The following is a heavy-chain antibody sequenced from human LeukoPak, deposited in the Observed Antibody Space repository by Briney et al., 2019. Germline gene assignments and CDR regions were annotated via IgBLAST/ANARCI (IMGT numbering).Heavy chain of an antibody. CDR1: GYTFSNYW. J-gene: IGHJ3*02. CDR2: IYPGDSDT. D-gene: IGHD1-26*01. Sequence: GESLKISCKGSGYTFSNYWIGWVRQMPGKGLEWMGIIYPGDSDTRYSPSFQGQVTISADKSTSTAYLQWSSLRASDTAMYYCARRVAGSYHDAFDIWGQGTMVTVSS. CDR3: ARRVAGSYHDAFDI. V-gene: IGHV5-51*01.